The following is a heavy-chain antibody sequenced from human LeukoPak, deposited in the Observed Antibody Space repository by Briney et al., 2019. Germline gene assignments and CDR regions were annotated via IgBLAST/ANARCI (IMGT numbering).Heavy chain of an antibody. CDR1: GFTFSSYW. CDR3: ARVLTNRYYDFWSGYSAGPFDY. J-gene: IGHJ4*02. CDR2: IYYSGST. Sequence: GSLRLSCAASGFTFSSYWMSWIRQPPGKGLEWIGYIYYSGSTNYNPSLKSRVTISVDTSKNQFSLKLSSVTAADTAVYYCARVLTNRYYDFWSGYSAGPFDYWGQGTLVTVSS. D-gene: IGHD3-3*01. V-gene: IGHV4-59*01.